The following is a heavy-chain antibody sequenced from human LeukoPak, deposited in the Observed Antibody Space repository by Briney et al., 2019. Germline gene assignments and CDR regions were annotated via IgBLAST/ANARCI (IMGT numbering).Heavy chain of an antibody. CDR2: ISGHNGNT. Sequence: GASVKVSCKASGYNFTTFGISWVRQAPGQGLEWLGWISGHNGNTKYIQNAQGRITMTTDTSASTAYMELRSLTSDDTAVYYCTREGTASTGIGPYDFWGQGTLVTVSS. J-gene: IGHJ4*02. CDR3: TREGTASTGIGPYDF. CDR1: GYNFTTFG. V-gene: IGHV1-18*01. D-gene: IGHD6-13*01.